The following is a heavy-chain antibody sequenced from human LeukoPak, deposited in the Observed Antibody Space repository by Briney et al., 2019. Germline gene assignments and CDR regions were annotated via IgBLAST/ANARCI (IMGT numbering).Heavy chain of an antibody. D-gene: IGHD4-23*01. CDR1: GFTFSSYE. CDR3: ARYYGGNSACDY. J-gene: IGHJ4*02. CDR2: ISSSGSTI. Sequence: GGSLRLSCAASGFTFSSYEMNWVRQAPGKGLEWVSYISSSGSTIYYADSVKGRFTISRDNAKNSLYLQMNSLRAEDTAVYYCARYYGGNSACDYWGQGTLVTVSS. V-gene: IGHV3-48*03.